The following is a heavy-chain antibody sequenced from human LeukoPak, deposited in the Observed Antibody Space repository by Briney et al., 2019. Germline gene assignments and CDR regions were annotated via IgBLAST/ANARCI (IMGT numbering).Heavy chain of an antibody. D-gene: IGHD3-10*01. CDR3: ARRGGIIRGVASYYYMDV. Sequence: SETLSLTCTVSGYSISSGYYWGWIRQPPGKGLEWIGFIYHSGSTCYNPSLKSRVTISVDTSKNQFSLKLSSVTAADTAAYYCARRGGIIRGVASYYYMDVWGKGTTVTISS. CDR1: GYSISSGYY. J-gene: IGHJ6*03. CDR2: IYHSGST. V-gene: IGHV4-38-2*02.